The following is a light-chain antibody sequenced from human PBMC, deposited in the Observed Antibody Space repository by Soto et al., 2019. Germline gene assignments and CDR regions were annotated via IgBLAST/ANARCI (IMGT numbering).Light chain of an antibody. CDR3: GTWDSSLSAGV. V-gene: IGLV1-51*02. Sequence: QSVSTQPPSVSAAPGQKVTISCSGSRSNIGNNYVSWYQQLPGTAPKLLIYENDKRPSGIPDRFSGSKSGTSATLGITGLQTGDEADYYCGTWDSSLSAGVFGGGTQLTVL. CDR1: RSNIGNNY. CDR2: END. J-gene: IGLJ3*02.